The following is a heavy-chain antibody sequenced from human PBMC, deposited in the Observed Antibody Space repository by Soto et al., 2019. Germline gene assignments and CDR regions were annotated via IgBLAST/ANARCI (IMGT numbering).Heavy chain of an antibody. D-gene: IGHD2-2*01. CDR1: GYTFTVYA. V-gene: IGHV1-3*01. CDR2: INAGNGNT. Sequence: ASVKVSCKASGYTFTVYAMRWVRQAPGQRLEWMGWINAGNGNTKYSQKFQGRVTITRDTSASTAYMELSSLRSKDTAVYYCARDRRDIVVVPAAISWGQGTLVTVSS. CDR3: ARDRRDIVVVPAAIS. J-gene: IGHJ4*02.